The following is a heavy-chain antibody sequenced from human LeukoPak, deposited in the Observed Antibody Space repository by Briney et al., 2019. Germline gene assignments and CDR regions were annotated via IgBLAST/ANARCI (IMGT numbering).Heavy chain of an antibody. D-gene: IGHD6-13*01. Sequence: PGGSLRLSCAASGFTFSNYDMHWVRQAAGKGLEWVSGIGTAGDTYYPASVKGRFTISRENAKNSLYLQMNSLSAGDTAAYYCASSPAYSSSWYAIDNWGQGTLVTVSS. J-gene: IGHJ4*02. CDR2: IGTAGDT. V-gene: IGHV3-13*01. CDR3: ASSPAYSSSWYAIDN. CDR1: GFTFSNYD.